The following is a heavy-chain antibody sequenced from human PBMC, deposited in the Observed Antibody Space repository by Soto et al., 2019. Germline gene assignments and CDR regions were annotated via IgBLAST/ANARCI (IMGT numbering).Heavy chain of an antibody. J-gene: IGHJ4*02. D-gene: IGHD3-10*01. Sequence: QITLKESGPTLVKPTQTLTLTCTFSGFSLSTSGMGVGWIRQPPGKALECLAVIYWDDEKLYNPSLKSRLTVTKDTSENQVVLTMTNMDPVDTATYYCAHRTYYPPGRQFDYWGQGTLVTVSS. CDR3: AHRTYYPPGRQFDY. V-gene: IGHV2-5*02. CDR2: IYWDDEK. CDR1: GFSLSTSGMG.